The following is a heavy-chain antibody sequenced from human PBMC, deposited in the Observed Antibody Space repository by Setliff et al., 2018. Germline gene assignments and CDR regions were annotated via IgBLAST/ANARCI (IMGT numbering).Heavy chain of an antibody. V-gene: IGHV3-48*03. CDR1: GFTFSSYE. CDR3: GRAGKPYAIDV. CDR2: ISSTGGTT. Sequence: TGGSLRLSCAASGFTFSSYEMYWVRQAPGKGLEWVSFISSTGGTTSYADSVRGRFTLSRDNAKNSLFLQMDSLRVDDTAVYYCGRAGKPYAIDVWGQGTMVTVSS. J-gene: IGHJ3*01.